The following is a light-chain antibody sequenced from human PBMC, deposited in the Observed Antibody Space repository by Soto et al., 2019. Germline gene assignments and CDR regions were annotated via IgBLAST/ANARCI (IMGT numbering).Light chain of an antibody. J-gene: IGKJ4*01. CDR1: QSVSTNY. Sequence: EIVLTQSPGTLSLSPGERATLSCRASQSVSTNYLAWYQQKPGQAPKVLIYRASSRATGVPDRFSGNGSGTDFTLTITRLEPEDFAVYYCQQYGSSPLTFRGGTKVDIK. CDR3: QQYGSSPLT. V-gene: IGKV3-20*01. CDR2: RAS.